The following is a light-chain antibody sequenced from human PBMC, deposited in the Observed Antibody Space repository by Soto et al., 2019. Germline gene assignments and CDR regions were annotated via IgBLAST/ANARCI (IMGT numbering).Light chain of an antibody. Sequence: DIQMTQSPSSVSASVGDRVTITCRASQSISSYLNWYQQKPGKAPKLLIYAASSLQSGVPSRFSGSGSGTDFTLTISSLQPEDFATYYCQQSYSTPFTFGGGTKVDI. V-gene: IGKV1-39*01. J-gene: IGKJ4*01. CDR1: QSISSY. CDR3: QQSYSTPFT. CDR2: AAS.